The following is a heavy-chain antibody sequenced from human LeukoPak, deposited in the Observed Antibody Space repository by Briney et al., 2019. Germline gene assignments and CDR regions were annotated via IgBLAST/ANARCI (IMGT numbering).Heavy chain of an antibody. CDR1: GFTVSTNY. Sequence: GGSLRLSYAASGFTVSTNYMSWVRQAPGKGLEWVSVIYSDGSTYYADSVKGRFTIARDNSKNTLYLQMNSLRAEDTAVYYCARGEVGALDYWGQGTLVTVSS. CDR3: ARGEVGALDY. CDR2: IYSDGST. J-gene: IGHJ4*02. V-gene: IGHV3-53*01. D-gene: IGHD1-26*01.